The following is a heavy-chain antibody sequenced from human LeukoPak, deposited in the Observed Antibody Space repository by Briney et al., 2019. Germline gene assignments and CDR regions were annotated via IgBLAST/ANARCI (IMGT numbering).Heavy chain of an antibody. Sequence: GGSLRLSCAASGFTFSSYAMSWVRQAPGKGLEWVSAISGSGGSTYYADSVKGRFTISRDNSRNTLYLQMNSLRAEDTAVYYCAKGALYYGSGSHSDYRGQGTLVTVSS. V-gene: IGHV3-23*01. J-gene: IGHJ4*02. D-gene: IGHD3-10*01. CDR3: AKGALYYGSGSHSDY. CDR2: ISGSGGST. CDR1: GFTFSSYA.